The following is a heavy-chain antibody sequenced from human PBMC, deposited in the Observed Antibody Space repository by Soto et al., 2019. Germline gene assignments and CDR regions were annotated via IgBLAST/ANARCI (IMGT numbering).Heavy chain of an antibody. CDR2: VYRTGST. CDR3: ARARATIAAAAIFDC. V-gene: IGHV4-4*02. CDR1: GGSISTSNW. J-gene: IGHJ4*02. D-gene: IGHD6-13*01. Sequence: SKTLSLTCAVSGGSISTSNWWSWVRQPPGKGLEWIGEVYRTGSTNYNPSLESRLTISVDKSKNQFSLKLTSVTAADTAVYYCARARATIAAAAIFDCWGQGTLVTVSS.